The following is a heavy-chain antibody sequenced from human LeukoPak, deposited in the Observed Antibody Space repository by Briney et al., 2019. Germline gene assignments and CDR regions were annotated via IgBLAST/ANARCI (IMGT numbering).Heavy chain of an antibody. Sequence: ASVKVSCKVSGYTLTELSMHWVRQAPGKGLEWMGGFDPEDGETIYAQKFQGRVTMTEDTSTDTAYMELSSLRSEDTAVYYCATYDSSGYYRSRVFDYWRQGTLVTVSS. J-gene: IGHJ4*02. V-gene: IGHV1-24*01. D-gene: IGHD3-22*01. CDR2: FDPEDGET. CDR1: GYTLTELS. CDR3: ATYDSSGYYRSRVFDY.